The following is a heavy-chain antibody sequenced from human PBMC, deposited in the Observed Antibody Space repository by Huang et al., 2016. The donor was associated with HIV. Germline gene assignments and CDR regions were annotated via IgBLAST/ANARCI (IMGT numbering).Heavy chain of an antibody. CDR1: GGSISRNIYY. Sequence: QLQLQESGPGLVKPSGTLSLTCTVSGGSISRNIYYWGWIRQPPGKGLEWIGSIFSSGSTYYNPSLKSRVTISADTSRNQFSLKVTSVTAADAAVYYCASAFYYDTTGGFDYWGQGTLVTVSS. J-gene: IGHJ4*02. V-gene: IGHV4-39*01. D-gene: IGHD3-22*01. CDR2: IFSSGST. CDR3: ASAFYYDTTGGFDY.